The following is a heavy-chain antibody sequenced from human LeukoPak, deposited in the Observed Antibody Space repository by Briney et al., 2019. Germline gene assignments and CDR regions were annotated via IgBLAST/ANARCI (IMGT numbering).Heavy chain of an antibody. J-gene: IGHJ3*02. CDR1: GGSISSATYY. D-gene: IGHD1-26*01. V-gene: IGHV4-31*03. Sequence: PSETLSLTCTVSGGSISSATYYWRWIRQHPGKGLEWIGYINYSGSAYYPPSLKSRLTISVDTSKNQFALSLSSVTAADTALYYCARKSGSDSAADFDIWGQGTMVTVSS. CDR2: INYSGSA. CDR3: ARKSGSDSAADFDI.